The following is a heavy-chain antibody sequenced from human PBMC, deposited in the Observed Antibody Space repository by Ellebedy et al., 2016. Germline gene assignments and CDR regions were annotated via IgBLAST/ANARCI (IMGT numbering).Heavy chain of an antibody. V-gene: IGHV3-23*01. CDR2: ISAGGDNT. CDR3: RHGHYADY. CDR1: GIQFSNFF. Sequence: GGSLRLXCAVSGIQFSNFFMGWVRQAPGKGLEWVSTISAGGDNTQFADSVKGRFTVSRDNSRNTVYLQMNDLRVEDTALYYCRHGHYADYWGQGTLVTVSS. J-gene: IGHJ4*02. D-gene: IGHD3/OR15-3a*01.